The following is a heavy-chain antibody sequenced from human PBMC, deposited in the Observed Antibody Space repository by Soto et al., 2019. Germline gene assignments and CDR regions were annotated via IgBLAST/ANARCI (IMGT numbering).Heavy chain of an antibody. Sequence: GASVKVSCKASGYTFTSYYMHWVRQAPGQGLEWMGWTNPNSGNTIYAQKFQGRVTMTRNTSISTAYMELSSLRSEDTAVYYCASFLFFPTARDVWGKGTTVTVSS. J-gene: IGHJ6*04. CDR2: TNPNSGNT. CDR3: ASFLFFPTARDV. D-gene: IGHD2-21*02. V-gene: IGHV1-8*02. CDR1: GYTFTSYY.